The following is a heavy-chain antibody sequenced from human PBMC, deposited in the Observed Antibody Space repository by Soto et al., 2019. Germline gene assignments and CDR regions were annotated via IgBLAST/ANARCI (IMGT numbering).Heavy chain of an antibody. CDR1: GYTFTSYD. Sequence: ASVKVSCKASGYTFTSYDINWVRQATGQGLEWMGWMNPNSGNTGYAQKFQGRVTMTRDTSISTAYMELSSLRSEDTAVYYCASAIIYYDSSGYYPFDYWGQGTLVTVSS. J-gene: IGHJ4*02. CDR3: ASAIIYYDSSGYYPFDY. D-gene: IGHD3-22*01. V-gene: IGHV1-8*01. CDR2: MNPNSGNT.